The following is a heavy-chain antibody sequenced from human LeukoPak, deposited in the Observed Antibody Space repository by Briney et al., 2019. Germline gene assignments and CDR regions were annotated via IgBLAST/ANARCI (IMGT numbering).Heavy chain of an antibody. CDR2: IGTAGDT. Sequence: GGSLRLSCAASGFTFSSYDMHWVRQATGKGLEWVSAIGTAGDTYYPGSVKGRFTISRDNSKNTLYLQMNSLRAADTAVYYCAKDPRDHSYGWSWRYFDYWGQGTLVTVSS. CDR3: AKDPRDHSYGWSWRYFDY. CDR1: GFTFSSYD. J-gene: IGHJ4*02. D-gene: IGHD5-18*01. V-gene: IGHV3-13*01.